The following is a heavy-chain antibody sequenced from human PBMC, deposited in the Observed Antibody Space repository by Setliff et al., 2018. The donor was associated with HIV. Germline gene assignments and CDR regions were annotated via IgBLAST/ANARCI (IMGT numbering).Heavy chain of an antibody. D-gene: IGHD2-2*01. CDR1: GGTFSSYA. CDR2: IIPISGTA. CDR3: ARDIGYCSSTSCYHAFDI. J-gene: IGHJ3*02. V-gene: IGHV1-69*13. Sequence: GASVKVSCKASGGTFSSYAISWVRQAPGQGLQWMGGIIPISGTANYAQKFQGRVTITADESTSTAYMELSSLRSEDTAVYYCARDIGYCSSTSCYHAFDIWGQGTMVTVSS.